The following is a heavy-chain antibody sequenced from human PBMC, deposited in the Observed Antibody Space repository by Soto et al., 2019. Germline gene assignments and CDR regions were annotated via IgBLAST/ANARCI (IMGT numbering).Heavy chain of an antibody. CDR3: ARAVAVPADFDY. CDR2: INAGNGNT. V-gene: IGHV1-3*05. CDR1: GYTFTGYA. Sequence: QVQLVQSGAEEKKPGASVNVSCKASGYTFTGYAMHWVRQAPGHRLEWMGWINAGNGNTKYSQKFQGRVTITRDTSASTTYMELSSLRSEDTAVYYCARAVAVPADFDYWGQGTLVTVSS. J-gene: IGHJ4*02. D-gene: IGHD6-19*01.